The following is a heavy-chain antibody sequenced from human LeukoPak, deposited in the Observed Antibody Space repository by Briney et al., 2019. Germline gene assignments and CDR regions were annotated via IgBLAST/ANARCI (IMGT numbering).Heavy chain of an antibody. D-gene: IGHD1-14*01. J-gene: IGHJ3*02. CDR2: IYYSGST. CDR3: ARHEWGITNAFDI. Sequence: SETLSLTCTVSGGSISSSSYYWGWLRRPRGRGLEWIGSIYYSGSTYYNPSLKSRVTISVDTSKKQFSLKLRSVTAADTAVYYCARHEWGITNAFDIWGQGTMVTVSS. CDR1: GGSISSSSYY. V-gene: IGHV4-39*01.